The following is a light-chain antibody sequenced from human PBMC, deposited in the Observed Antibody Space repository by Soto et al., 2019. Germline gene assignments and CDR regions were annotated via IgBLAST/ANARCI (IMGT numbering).Light chain of an antibody. CDR3: SSYSTTCALV. CDR2: DVS. V-gene: IGLV2-14*03. J-gene: IGLJ2*01. Sequence: QSALTQPASVSGSPGQSITISCAGTSADIGAFGYVSWYQHHPGKAPKLLIDDVSDRPSGVSTRFSASKSANTAALTISGLQADDEADYYCSSYSTTCALVFGGGTKLTVL. CDR1: SADIGAFGY.